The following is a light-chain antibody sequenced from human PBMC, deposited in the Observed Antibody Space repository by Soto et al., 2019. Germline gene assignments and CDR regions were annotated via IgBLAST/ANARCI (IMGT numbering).Light chain of an antibody. V-gene: IGKV3D-20*02. J-gene: IGKJ5*01. CDR1: QSVSSSY. CDR2: DAS. Sequence: EIVLTQSPGTLSLSPGERATLSCRASQSVSSSYLAWYQQKPGQAPRLLIYDASNRATGIPARFSGSGSGTDFTLTISSLEPEDFAVYYFQQRSNWITFGQGTRLENK. CDR3: QQRSNWIT.